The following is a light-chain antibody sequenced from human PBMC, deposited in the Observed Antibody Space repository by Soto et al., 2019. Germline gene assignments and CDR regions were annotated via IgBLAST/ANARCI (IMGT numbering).Light chain of an antibody. CDR3: SSDTSSSLYV. CDR1: SSDVGGYNY. V-gene: IGLV2-14*01. CDR2: DVS. J-gene: IGLJ1*01. Sequence: QSALTQPASVSGSPGQSITISCTGTSSDVGGYNYVSWYQQHPVKAPKLMIYDVSNRPSGVSNRFSGSKSGNTASLTSSGLQAEDEADYYCSSDTSSSLYVFGTGTKLSVL.